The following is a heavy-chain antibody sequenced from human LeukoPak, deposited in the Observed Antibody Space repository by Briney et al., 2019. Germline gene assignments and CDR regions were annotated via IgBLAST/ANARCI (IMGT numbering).Heavy chain of an antibody. Sequence: GASVKVSCKASGYTFTSYDINWVRQATGQGLEWMGWMNPNSGNTGYAQKFQGRVTMTRNTSISTAYTELSSLRSEDTAVYYCARKLPPIYYYGMDVWGQGTTVTVSS. V-gene: IGHV1-8*01. CDR1: GYTFTSYD. J-gene: IGHJ6*02. CDR2: MNPNSGNT. D-gene: IGHD2-15*01. CDR3: ARKLPPIYYYGMDV.